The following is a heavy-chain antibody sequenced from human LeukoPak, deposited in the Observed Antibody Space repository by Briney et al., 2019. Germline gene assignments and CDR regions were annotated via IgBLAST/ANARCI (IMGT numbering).Heavy chain of an antibody. J-gene: IGHJ4*02. Sequence: SETLSLTCAVSGGSISSGGYSWSWLRQPPGKGLEWIGYIYHSGSTYYNPSLKSRVTISVDRSKNQFSLKLSSVTAADTAVYYCARVGGWDYYFDYWGQGTLVTVSS. CDR3: ARVGGWDYYFDY. CDR2: IYHSGST. D-gene: IGHD6-19*01. CDR1: GGSISSGGYS. V-gene: IGHV4-30-2*01.